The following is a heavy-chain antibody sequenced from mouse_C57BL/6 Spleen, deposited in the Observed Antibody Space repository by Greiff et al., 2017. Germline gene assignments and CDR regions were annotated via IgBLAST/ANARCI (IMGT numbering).Heavy chain of an antibody. Sequence: QVHVKQPGPELVKPGASVKLSCKASGYTFTSYWMHWVKQRPGQGLEWIGNINPSNGGTNYNEKFKSKATLTVDKSSSTAYMQLSSLTSEDSAVYYCAAYYGYDGAWFAYWGQGTLVTVSA. V-gene: IGHV1-53*01. CDR2: INPSNGGT. J-gene: IGHJ3*01. D-gene: IGHD2-9*01. CDR3: AAYYGYDGAWFAY. CDR1: GYTFTSYW.